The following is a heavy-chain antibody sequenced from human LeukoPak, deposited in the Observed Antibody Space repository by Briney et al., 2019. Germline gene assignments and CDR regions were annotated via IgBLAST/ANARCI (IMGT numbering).Heavy chain of an antibody. J-gene: IGHJ3*02. CDR1: GFTFDDYA. V-gene: IGHV3-9*03. CDR2: ISWNSGSI. Sequence: GGSLRLSCAASGFTFDDYAMHWVRQAPGKGLEWVSGISWNSGSIGYADSVKGRFTISRDNPKNSLYLQMNSLRAEDMALYYCAKGSFYYYDSSGYLGAFDIWGQGTMVTVSS. D-gene: IGHD3-22*01. CDR3: AKGSFYYYDSSGYLGAFDI.